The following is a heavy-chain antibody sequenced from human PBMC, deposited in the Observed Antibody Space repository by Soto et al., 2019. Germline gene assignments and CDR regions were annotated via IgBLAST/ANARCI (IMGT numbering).Heavy chain of an antibody. CDR1: GYTFTTYG. J-gene: IGHJ4*02. V-gene: IGHV1-18*01. CDR3: ARDRGSGSYYARFDY. Sequence: QVQLVQSGAEVKKPGSSVKVSCKASGYTFTTYGISWVRQAPGQGLEWMGWISSYNGNTKYAQKLQDRVTMTTDTSTSTAYMELRSLRSDDTAVFYCARDRGSGSYYARFDYWGQGTLVTVSS. CDR2: ISSYNGNT. D-gene: IGHD1-26*01.